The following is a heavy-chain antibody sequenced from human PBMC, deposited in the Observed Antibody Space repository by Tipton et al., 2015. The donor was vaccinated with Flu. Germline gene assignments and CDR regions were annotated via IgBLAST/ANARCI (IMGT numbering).Heavy chain of an antibody. Sequence: QSGPEVKKPGSSVKVSCKASGGTFSSYAISWVRQAPGQGLEWMGGIIPIFGTANYAQKFQGRVTITADESTSTAYMELSSLRSEDTAVYYCARSGFTMIVEANFDYWGQGTLVTVSS. V-gene: IGHV1-69*01. D-gene: IGHD3-22*01. CDR2: IIPIFGTA. J-gene: IGHJ4*02. CDR1: GGTFSSYA. CDR3: ARSGFTMIVEANFDY.